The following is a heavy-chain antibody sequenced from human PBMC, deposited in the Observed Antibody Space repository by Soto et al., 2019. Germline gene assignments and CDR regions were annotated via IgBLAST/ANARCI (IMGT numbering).Heavy chain of an antibody. Sequence: EVQLVETGGGLIQPGGSLRLSCAVSGFSVGSNYMSWVRQAPGKGREWVSVIYSGGTTHDADSVKGRFTTSRDNSKNMVYLQMNSLRVEDTAVYYCARSSRGGNAGYFNLWGRGTLVTVSS. CDR3: ARSSRGGNAGYFNL. CDR2: IYSGGTT. D-gene: IGHD2-15*01. V-gene: IGHV3-53*02. J-gene: IGHJ2*01. CDR1: GFSVGSNY.